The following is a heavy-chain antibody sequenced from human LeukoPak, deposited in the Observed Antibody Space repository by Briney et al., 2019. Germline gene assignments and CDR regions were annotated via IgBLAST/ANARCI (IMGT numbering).Heavy chain of an antibody. CDR2: ISGYNGKT. D-gene: IGHD6-13*01. CDR1: GYTFNTYG. V-gene: IGHV1-18*01. J-gene: IGHJ6*03. Sequence: ASVKVSCKASGYTFNTYGITWVRQAPGQGLEWMGWISGYNGKTKYAQKLQDRVTMTTDTSTTTAYMELRSLTSDDTAVYYCARDRVPSSSLGSYMDVWGKGTTVTVSS. CDR3: ARDRVPSSSLGSYMDV.